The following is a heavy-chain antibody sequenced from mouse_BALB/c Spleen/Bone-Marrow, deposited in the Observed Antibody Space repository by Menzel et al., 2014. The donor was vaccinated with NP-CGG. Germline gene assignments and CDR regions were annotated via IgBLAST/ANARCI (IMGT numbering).Heavy chain of an antibody. CDR2: INPDSSTI. Sequence: EVKLEESGGGLVQPGGSLKLSCAASGFDFSRYWMSWVRQAPGKGLEWIGEINPDSSTINYAPSLKDKFILSRDNAKNTLYLQMSKVRSDDTALYCCARLSYYGRFAYWGQGTLVTVSA. CDR3: ARLSYYGRFAY. J-gene: IGHJ3*01. CDR1: GFDFSRYW. D-gene: IGHD1-1*01. V-gene: IGHV4-1*02.